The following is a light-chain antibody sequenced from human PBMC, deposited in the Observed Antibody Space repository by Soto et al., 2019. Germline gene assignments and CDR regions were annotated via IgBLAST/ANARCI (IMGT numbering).Light chain of an antibody. Sequence: EVVMTQSPVTLSVSPGERATLSCRASQSVGSKVAWYQQKPGQAPRLLIYGASSRATGIPDRFSGSGSGTDFSLTISRLEPEDFAVYYCQQYGSSPITFGQGTRLEIK. CDR3: QQYGSSPIT. CDR1: QSVGSK. CDR2: GAS. J-gene: IGKJ5*01. V-gene: IGKV3-20*01.